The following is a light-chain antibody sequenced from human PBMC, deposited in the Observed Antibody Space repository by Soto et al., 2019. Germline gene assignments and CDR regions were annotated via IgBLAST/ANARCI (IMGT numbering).Light chain of an antibody. CDR3: QQDLRPPLT. V-gene: IGKV1-39*01. CDR2: AAS. Sequence: DIQMTQSPSSLSASVGATVTLTCRASQSVDNYLKWYQQKPGKAPGLLIYAASTLQSGVPSRFSASGSGTDGTITIRSLKPEDGATYDCQQDLRPPLTFGPGTKVDIK. J-gene: IGKJ3*01. CDR1: QSVDNY.